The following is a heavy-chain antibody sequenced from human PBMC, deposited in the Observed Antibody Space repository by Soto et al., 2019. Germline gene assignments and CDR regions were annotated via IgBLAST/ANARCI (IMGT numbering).Heavy chain of an antibody. J-gene: IGHJ3*01. CDR3: ATYSVYGGNPRNAFDV. CDR1: GFTFNSYA. D-gene: IGHD4-17*01. Sequence: EVQLLESGGGLVQPGGSLRLSCAASGFTFNSYAMSWVRQVPGKGLEWVSSITGTGGDTYYADSVSGRVIISRDNSENTLFLQGNSLRVDDTAVYFCATYSVYGGNPRNAFDVWGQGTFITVSP. CDR2: ITGTGGDT. V-gene: IGHV3-23*01.